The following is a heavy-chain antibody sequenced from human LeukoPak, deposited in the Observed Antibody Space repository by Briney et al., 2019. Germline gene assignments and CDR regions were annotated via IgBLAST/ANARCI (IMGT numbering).Heavy chain of an antibody. V-gene: IGHV3-74*03. D-gene: IGHD3-10*01. CDR3: ARVGGINYFDY. CDR2: IGNDGSET. CDR1: GFSFSSYW. J-gene: IGHJ4*02. Sequence: GSLRLSCAASGFSFSSYWLDWVRQAPGKGLVWVSRIGNDGSETKYADSVKGRFTISRDNAKNTLYLQMNSLRAEDTAVYYCARVGGINYFDYWGQGTLVTVSS.